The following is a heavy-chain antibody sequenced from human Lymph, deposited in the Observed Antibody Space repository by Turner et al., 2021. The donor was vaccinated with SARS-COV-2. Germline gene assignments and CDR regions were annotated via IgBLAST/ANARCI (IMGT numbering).Heavy chain of an antibody. J-gene: IGHJ4*02. CDR1: GFAFSSYA. Sequence: EVQLLESGGGVGQLGGSLRLCCGAHGFAFSSYAMSRVRQAPGKELAWMSVIRGRGSNTYYTDSVEGRFTISRDNSKDTLYLQMNRLRAEDTAVYFCAKDASSISGYDCIDYWGQGTLVTVPS. V-gene: IGHV3-23*01. CDR2: IRGRGSNT. CDR3: AKDASSISGYDCIDY. D-gene: IGHD5-12*01.